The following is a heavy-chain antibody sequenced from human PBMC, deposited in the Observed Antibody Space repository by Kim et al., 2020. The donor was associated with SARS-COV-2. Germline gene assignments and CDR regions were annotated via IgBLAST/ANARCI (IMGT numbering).Heavy chain of an antibody. Sequence: YADSVKGRFTISRENAKNSLYLQMNSLRDEDTAVYYCARGYYGSGSYYQYWGQGTLVTVSS. V-gene: IGHV3-48*02. J-gene: IGHJ4*02. CDR3: ARGYYGSGSYYQY. D-gene: IGHD3-10*01.